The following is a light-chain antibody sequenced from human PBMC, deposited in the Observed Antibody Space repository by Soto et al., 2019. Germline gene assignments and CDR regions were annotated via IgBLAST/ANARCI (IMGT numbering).Light chain of an antibody. CDR3: CSYAGSYSLYV. CDR2: DVS. J-gene: IGLJ1*01. V-gene: IGLV2-11*01. CDR1: SSDVGGYNY. Sequence: SVLTQPRSVSGSPGQSVTISCTGTSSDVGGYNYVSWYQHHPGKAPKLIIYDVSERPSGVPDRFSGSKSGNTASLTISGLQAEDEADYYCCSYAGSYSLYVFGTGTKLTVL.